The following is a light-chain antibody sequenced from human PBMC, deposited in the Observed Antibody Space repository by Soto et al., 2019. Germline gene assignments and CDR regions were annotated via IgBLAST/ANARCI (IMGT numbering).Light chain of an antibody. CDR1: SSDVGAYKY. Sequence: QSGLTQPASGSGSPGQSITISCTGTSSDVGAYKYVSWYQQHPGKAPKVMIYEVSNRPSGVSNRFSGSKSGNTASLTISGLQAEDEADYFCSSYSSSSTLFVFGTGTKVTVL. V-gene: IGLV2-14*01. J-gene: IGLJ1*01. CDR3: SSYSSSSTLFV. CDR2: EVS.